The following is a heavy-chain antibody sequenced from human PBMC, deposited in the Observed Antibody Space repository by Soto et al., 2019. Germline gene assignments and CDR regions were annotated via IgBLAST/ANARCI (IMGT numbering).Heavy chain of an antibody. CDR1: GYTFTGYY. J-gene: IGHJ5*02. CDR2: INPNSGGT. D-gene: IGHD6-6*01. V-gene: IGHV1-2*04. CDR3: ARDRGSSSKMYYWFDP. Sequence: QVQLVQSGAEVKKPGASVKVSCKASGYTFTGYYMHWVRQAPGQGLEWMGWINPNSGGTNYAQKFQGWVTMTRDTSISTAYMELSRLRSDDTAVYYCARDRGSSSKMYYWFDPWGQGTLVTVSS.